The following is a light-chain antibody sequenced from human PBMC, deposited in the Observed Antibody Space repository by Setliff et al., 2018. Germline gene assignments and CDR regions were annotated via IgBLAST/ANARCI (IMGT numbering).Light chain of an antibody. CDR1: SRDVGGYNF. V-gene: IGLV2-14*01. J-gene: IGLJ2*01. CDR3: LSYTSETTHAL. CDR2: DVT. Sequence: QSALTQPAAVSGSPGQSIAISCTGTSRDVGGYNFVSWYQQHPDKAPKLLIYDVTVRPSGVSDRFSGSKSGNTASLTISGLQAEDEADYYCLSYTSETTHALFGGGTKVTVL.